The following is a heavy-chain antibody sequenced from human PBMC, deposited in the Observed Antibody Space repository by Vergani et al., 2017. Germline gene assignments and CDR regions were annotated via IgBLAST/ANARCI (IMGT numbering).Heavy chain of an antibody. CDR1: GYTFTSYD. J-gene: IGHJ6*03. V-gene: IGHV1-8*02. CDR3: ARSPHFLLWFGELFPYYYYYYMDV. Sequence: QVQLVQSGAEVKKPGSSVKVSCKASGYTFTSYDINWVRQATGQGLEWMGWMNPNSGNTGYAQKFQGRVTMTRNTSISTAYMELSSLRSEDTAVYYCARSPHFLLWFGELFPYYYYYYMDVWGKGTTVTVSS. D-gene: IGHD3-10*01. CDR2: MNPNSGNT.